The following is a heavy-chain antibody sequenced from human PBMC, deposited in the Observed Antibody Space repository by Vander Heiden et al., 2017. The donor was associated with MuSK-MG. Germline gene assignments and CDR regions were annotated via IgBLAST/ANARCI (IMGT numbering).Heavy chain of an antibody. CDR2: IIPIFGTA. Sequence: QVQLVQSGAEVKKPGSSVKVSCKASGGTFSSYAIRWVRQAPGQGLEWMGGIIPIFGTANYAQKFQGRVTITADESTSTAYMELSRLRSEDTAVYYCASVGGAIEMATIMHYYGMDVWGQGTTVTVSS. CDR3: ASVGGAIEMATIMHYYGMDV. V-gene: IGHV1-69*01. D-gene: IGHD5-12*01. J-gene: IGHJ6*02. CDR1: GGTFSSYA.